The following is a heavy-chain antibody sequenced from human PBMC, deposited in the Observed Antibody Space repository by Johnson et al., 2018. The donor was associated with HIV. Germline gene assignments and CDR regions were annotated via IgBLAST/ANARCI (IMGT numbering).Heavy chain of an antibody. J-gene: IGHJ3*02. D-gene: IGHD2-21*02. Sequence: VQLVESGGGVVQPGGSLRLSCAASGFTFDDYAMHWVRQAPGKGLEWVSGIRWNGGSIGYADSVKGRFTISSDNSKNTLYLQMNSLSAEDTAVYYCARDPVGGDPDAFDIWGQGTMVTVSS. CDR1: GFTFDDYA. V-gene: IGHV3-9*01. CDR3: ARDPVGGDPDAFDI. CDR2: IRWNGGSI.